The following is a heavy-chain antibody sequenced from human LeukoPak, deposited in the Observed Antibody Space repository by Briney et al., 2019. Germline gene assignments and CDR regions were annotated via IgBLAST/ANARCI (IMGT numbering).Heavy chain of an antibody. CDR2: ISYDGSNK. J-gene: IGHJ4*02. CDR3: ARGGSGWKYFDY. Sequence: GGSLRLSCAASGFTFSSYAMHWVRQAPGKGLEWVAVISYDGSNKYYADSVKGRFTISRDNPKNTLYLQMNSLRAEDTAVYYCARGGSGWKYFDYWGQGTLVTVSS. V-gene: IGHV3-30-3*01. CDR1: GFTFSSYA. D-gene: IGHD6-19*01.